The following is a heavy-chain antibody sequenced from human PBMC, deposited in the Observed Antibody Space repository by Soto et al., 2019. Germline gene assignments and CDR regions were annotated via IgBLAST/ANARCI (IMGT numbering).Heavy chain of an antibody. CDR2: INPSGGST. V-gene: IGHV1-46*02. D-gene: IGHD2-21*02. CDR3: AYLYSFGDRSSFDY. Sequence: GASVEVSCKSSGFTFNNFYLHWVRQAPGQGLEWMGIINPSGGSTSYAQKFLGRVTMTRDTSKSTVYMELSSLTSDDTAIYFCAYLYSFGDRSSFDYWGQGTLVTVSS. J-gene: IGHJ4*02. CDR1: GFTFNNFY.